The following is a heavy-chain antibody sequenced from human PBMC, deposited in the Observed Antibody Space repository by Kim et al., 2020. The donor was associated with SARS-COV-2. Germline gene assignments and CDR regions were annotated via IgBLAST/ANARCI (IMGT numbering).Heavy chain of an antibody. Sequence: GGSLRLSCEASGFTFSSYAMHWVRQAPGKGLEWVAVISYDGSNKYYADSVKGRFTISRDNSKNTLYLQMNSLRAEDTAVYYCARGDWGYSGERDYWGQGTLVTVSS. CDR2: ISYDGSNK. D-gene: IGHD5-12*01. J-gene: IGHJ4*02. V-gene: IGHV3-30*04. CDR3: ARGDWGYSGERDY. CDR1: GFTFSSYA.